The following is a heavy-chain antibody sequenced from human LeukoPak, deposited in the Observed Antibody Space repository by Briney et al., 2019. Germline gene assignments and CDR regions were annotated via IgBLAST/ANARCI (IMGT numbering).Heavy chain of an antibody. CDR1: GGSISRGDYY. V-gene: IGHV4-30-4*01. Sequence: TLSLTCTVSGGSISRGDYYWSWIRQPPGKGLEWIGYIYYSGNTYYNPSLKSRVTISLDTSNNQFSLKLSPVTAADTAVYYCARDLSPHGFDPWGQGILVTVSS. J-gene: IGHJ5*02. CDR3: ARDLSPHGFDP. CDR2: IYYSGNT.